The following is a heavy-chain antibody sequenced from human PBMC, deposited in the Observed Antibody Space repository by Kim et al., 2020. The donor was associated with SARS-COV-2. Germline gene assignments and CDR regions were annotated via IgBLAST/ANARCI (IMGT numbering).Heavy chain of an antibody. CDR2: ISSSSSYI. V-gene: IGHV3-21*01. CDR1: GFTFSSYS. D-gene: IGHD2-2*01. J-gene: IGHJ3*02. Sequence: GGSLRLSCAASGFTFSSYSMNWVRQAPGKGLEWVSSISSSSSYIYYADSVKGRFTISRDNAKNSLYLQMNSLRAEDTAVYYCARAHPGYCSSTSCYEAFDIWGQGTMVTVSS. CDR3: ARAHPGYCSSTSCYEAFDI.